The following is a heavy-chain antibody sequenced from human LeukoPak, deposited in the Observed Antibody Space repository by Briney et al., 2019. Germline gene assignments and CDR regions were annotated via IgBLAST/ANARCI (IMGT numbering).Heavy chain of an antibody. V-gene: IGHV3-30*02. CDR2: IRYDGINK. J-gene: IGHJ3*02. CDR1: GFSFSDYY. Sequence: GGSLRLSCAASGFSFSDYYMSWIRQSPGKGLEWVAFIRYDGINKYYADSVKGRFTISRDNAKNSLYLQMNSLRAEDTAVYYCARGGDMVRGVIMDDAFDIWGQGTMVTVSS. D-gene: IGHD3-10*01. CDR3: ARGGDMVRGVIMDDAFDI.